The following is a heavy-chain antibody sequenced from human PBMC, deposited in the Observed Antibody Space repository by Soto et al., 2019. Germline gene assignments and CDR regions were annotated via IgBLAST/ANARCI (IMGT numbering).Heavy chain of an antibody. D-gene: IGHD3-3*01. CDR1: GFTFSSYA. CDR2: ISGSGGST. J-gene: IGHJ5*01. CDR3: AKDHEFWSGSRRWFDS. V-gene: IGHV3-23*01. Sequence: EVKLLESGGGLVQPGGSLRLSCAASGFTFSSYAMSWVRQAPGKGLEWVSAISGSGGSTYYADCVKGRFTISRDHSKNTLYLQMNGLRAEDTAVYYCAKDHEFWSGSRRWFDSPGQGTLVTVSS.